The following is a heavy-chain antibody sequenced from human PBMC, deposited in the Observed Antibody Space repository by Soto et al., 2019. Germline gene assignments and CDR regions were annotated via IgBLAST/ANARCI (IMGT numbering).Heavy chain of an antibody. CDR3: ARYSLAYFDWLSDS. Sequence: PGGSLRLSCAASGFTFSSYWMHWVRQAPGKGLAWVSRISSDETTTTYADSVKGRFTISRDDSKNIAYLQMNSLKTEDTAVYYCARYSLAYFDWLSDSWGQGTLVTVSS. CDR1: GFTFSSYW. J-gene: IGHJ5*01. CDR2: ISSDETTT. D-gene: IGHD3-9*01. V-gene: IGHV3-74*01.